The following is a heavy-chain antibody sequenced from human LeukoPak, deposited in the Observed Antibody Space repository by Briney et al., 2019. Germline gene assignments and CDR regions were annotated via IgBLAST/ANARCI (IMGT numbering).Heavy chain of an antibody. J-gene: IGHJ4*02. CDR3: ARASYYYDSSGYDY. D-gene: IGHD3-22*01. V-gene: IGHV1-69*04. Sequence: SVKVSCKASGGTFSSYAISWVRQAPGQGLEWMGRIIPILGIANYAQKFQGRVTITADKSTSTTYMELSSLRSEDTAVYYCARASYYYDSSGYDYWGQGTLVTVSS. CDR2: IIPILGIA. CDR1: GGTFSSYA.